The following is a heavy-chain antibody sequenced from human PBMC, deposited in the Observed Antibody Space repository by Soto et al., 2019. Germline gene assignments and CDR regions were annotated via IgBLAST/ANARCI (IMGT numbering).Heavy chain of an antibody. CDR1: GGSISSYY. V-gene: IGHV4-59*01. Sequence: QVQLQESGPGLVKPSETLSLTCTVSGGSISSYYWSWIRQPPGKGLEWIGYIYYSGSTNYNPSLKSRVTISVDTSKYQFSLKLSSVTAADTAVYYCARGRADYYYYYMDVWGKGTTVTVSS. CDR2: IYYSGST. CDR3: ARGRADYYYYYMDV. J-gene: IGHJ6*03.